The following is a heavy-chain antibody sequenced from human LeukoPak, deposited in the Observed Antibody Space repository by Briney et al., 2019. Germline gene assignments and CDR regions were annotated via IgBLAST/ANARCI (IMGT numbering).Heavy chain of an antibody. Sequence: GGALRISCAASGFIFSDYYMSWIRQAPGKGLEWVSYISTRGSFIYYADSVKGRFTISRGNAKNSLYLQMNSLRAEDTAVYYCARAYGTMTRNWFDPWGQGTLVTVSS. CDR1: GFIFSDYY. D-gene: IGHD2-21*02. J-gene: IGHJ5*02. CDR3: ARAYGTMTRNWFDP. V-gene: IGHV3-11*04. CDR2: ISTRGSFI.